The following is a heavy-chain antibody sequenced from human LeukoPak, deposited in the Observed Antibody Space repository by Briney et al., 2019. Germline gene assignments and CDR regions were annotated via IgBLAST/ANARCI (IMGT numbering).Heavy chain of an antibody. CDR1: SGSPSTYC. D-gene: IGHD3-10*01. CDR3: ARGYRAMVRGAICVGYYYYMDV. V-gene: IGHV4-59*07. Sequence: PSDTLTPTSPLASGSPSTYCSGWIRQPPGKGLEWIGYIYHSRSANYNPSLKSRVTISVDTYKYQFSLKLSSVTAADTAVYYCARGYRAMVRGAICVGYYYYMDVWGKGTPVTVSS. CDR2: IYHSRSA. J-gene: IGHJ6*03.